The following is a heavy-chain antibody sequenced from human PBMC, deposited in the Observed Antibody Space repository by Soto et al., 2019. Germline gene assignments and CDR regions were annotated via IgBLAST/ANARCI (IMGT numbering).Heavy chain of an antibody. D-gene: IGHD6-19*01. CDR2: MNPKSGNT. V-gene: IGHV1-8*01. J-gene: IGHJ4*02. CDR1: GYTFTSND. Sequence: ASVKVSCKASGYTFTSNDINWVRQATGQGLEWMGWMNPKSGNTGNAQKFQGRVTMTKNTSISTAYMDLSSLRSEDTAVYYCAKEGRGIAVVMFDWGQGTLVTVSS. CDR3: AKEGRGIAVVMFD.